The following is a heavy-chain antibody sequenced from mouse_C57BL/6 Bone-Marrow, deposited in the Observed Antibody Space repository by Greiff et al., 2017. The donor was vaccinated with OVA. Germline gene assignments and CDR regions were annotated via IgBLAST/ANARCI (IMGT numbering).Heavy chain of an antibody. V-gene: IGHV1-85*01. Sequence: QVQLKESGPELVKPGASVKLSCKASGYTFTSYDINWVKQRPGQGLEWIGWIYPRDGSTKYNAKFKGKATLTVDTSSSTAYMELHSLTSEDSAVYFCARITTVVANYAMDYWGQGTSVTVSS. J-gene: IGHJ4*01. CDR2: IYPRDGST. CDR1: GYTFTSYD. D-gene: IGHD1-1*01. CDR3: ARITTVVANYAMDY.